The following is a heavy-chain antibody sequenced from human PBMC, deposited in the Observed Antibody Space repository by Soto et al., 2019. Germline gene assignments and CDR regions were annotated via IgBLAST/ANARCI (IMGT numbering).Heavy chain of an antibody. CDR3: ARDSPRGTGVFRGTPSAFDV. V-gene: IGHV3-48*02. CDR1: GFTFSDYS. CDR2: ISARGTTT. J-gene: IGHJ3*01. D-gene: IGHD2-8*02. Sequence: EVQLVESGGGLVQPGGSLRLSCAGSGFTFSDYSLNWVRQAPGKGPEWLSYISARGTTTAQADPVRGRFTISRDNARNSVYLEMNSLRDEDTALYYCARDSPRGTGVFRGTPSAFDVWGQGTRVTVSS.